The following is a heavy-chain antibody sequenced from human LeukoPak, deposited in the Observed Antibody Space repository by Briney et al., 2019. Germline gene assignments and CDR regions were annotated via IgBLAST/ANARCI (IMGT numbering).Heavy chain of an antibody. CDR2: MWPDESGK. D-gene: IGHD1-1*01. CDR3: VAEKTDTGFDF. CDR1: GFIFRDYF. V-gene: IGHV3-33*01. J-gene: IGHJ3*01. Sequence: GGSLRLSCTASGFIFRDYFMHWVRQAPGKGLEWVALMWPDESGKYYADSVKGRFIISRDNSKKSLYLQMDSLTVEDTAVYHCVAEKTDTGFDFWGRGTMVTVSS.